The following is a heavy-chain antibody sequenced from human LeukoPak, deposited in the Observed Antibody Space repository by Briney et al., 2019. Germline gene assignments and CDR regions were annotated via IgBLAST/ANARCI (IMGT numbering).Heavy chain of an antibody. Sequence: PSETLSLTCGVYGGSFSAYYWSWIRQPPGKGLEWIGEIYHSGSTNYNTSLKSRVTISVDTSKNQFSLKLSSVTAADTAVYYCARPIAGAGMHAFDIWGQGTMVTVSS. V-gene: IGHV4-34*01. CDR2: IYHSGST. CDR1: GGSFSAYY. J-gene: IGHJ3*02. CDR3: ARPIAGAGMHAFDI. D-gene: IGHD6-13*01.